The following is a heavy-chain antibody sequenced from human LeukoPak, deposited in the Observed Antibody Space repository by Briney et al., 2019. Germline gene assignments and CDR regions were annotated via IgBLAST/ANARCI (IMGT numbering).Heavy chain of an antibody. CDR3: AGGLPFDY. CDR1: GFTFSSYA. D-gene: IGHD3-16*01. Sequence: GGSLRLSCAASGFTFSSYAMHWVRQAPGKGLEWVAVISYDGSNKYYADSVKGRFTISRDNAKNSLYLQMNSLRAEDTAVYYCAGGLPFDYWGQGTLVTVSS. CDR2: ISYDGSNK. J-gene: IGHJ4*02. V-gene: IGHV3-30-3*01.